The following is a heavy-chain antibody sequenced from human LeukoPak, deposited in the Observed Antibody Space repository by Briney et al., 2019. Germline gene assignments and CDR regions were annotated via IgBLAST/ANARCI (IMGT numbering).Heavy chain of an antibody. Sequence: ASVKVSCKASGYTFTSYGISWVRQAPGQGLEWMGWISAYNGNTNYAQKFQGRVTMTTDTSTSTAYMELRSLRSDDTAVYYCARDSIRRGDPDYWGQGTLVTVSS. CDR2: ISAYNGNT. J-gene: IGHJ4*02. CDR3: ARDSIRRGDPDY. D-gene: IGHD2-21*02. CDR1: GYTFTSYG. V-gene: IGHV1-18*01.